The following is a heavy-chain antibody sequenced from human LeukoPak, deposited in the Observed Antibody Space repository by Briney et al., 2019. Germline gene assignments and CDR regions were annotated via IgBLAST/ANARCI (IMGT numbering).Heavy chain of an antibody. D-gene: IGHD3-22*01. Sequence: SETLSLTCTVSGGSISSSSYYWGWIRQPPGKGLEWIGSIYYSGSTNYNPSLKSRVTISVDTSKNQFSLKLSSVTAADTAVYYCARVAGFYDSSGYSDYWGQGTLVTVSS. CDR2: IYYSGST. J-gene: IGHJ4*02. CDR1: GGSISSSSYY. CDR3: ARVAGFYDSSGYSDY. V-gene: IGHV4-39*07.